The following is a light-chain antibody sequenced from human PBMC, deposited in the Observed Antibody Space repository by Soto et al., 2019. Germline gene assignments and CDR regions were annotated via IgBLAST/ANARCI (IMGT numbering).Light chain of an antibody. CDR2: AAS. CDR3: QHYGSSRWT. Sequence: EIVLTQSPGTLSLSPGERATLSCRASQSVSSTYLAWYQQKPGQAPRLLIYAASNRATGIPGRFSGSGSGTDFTLTISRLEPEDFAVYYCQHYGSSRWTFGQGTKVEIK. V-gene: IGKV3-20*01. J-gene: IGKJ1*01. CDR1: QSVSSTY.